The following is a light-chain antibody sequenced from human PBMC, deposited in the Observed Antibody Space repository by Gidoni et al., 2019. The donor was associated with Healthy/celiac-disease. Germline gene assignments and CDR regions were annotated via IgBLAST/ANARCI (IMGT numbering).Light chain of an antibody. Sequence: HLVLTQSPSAPAFLGASVKLTCTLSSGNSSYATAWHQQQPEKGPRYLMKLNSDGRHSEGDGIPDRFSGSSSGAERYLTISGLQSEDEADYYCQTWGTGMVFGGGTKLTVL. V-gene: IGLV4-69*01. CDR1: SGNSSYA. CDR2: LNSDGRH. CDR3: QTWGTGMV. J-gene: IGLJ3*02.